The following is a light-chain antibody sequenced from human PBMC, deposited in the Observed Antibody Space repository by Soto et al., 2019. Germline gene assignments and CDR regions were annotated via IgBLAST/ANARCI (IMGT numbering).Light chain of an antibody. CDR2: DAS. J-gene: IGKJ5*01. CDR3: QQRSNWPSIT. CDR1: QSVSSY. Sequence: EIVLTQSPATLSLSPGERATLSCRASQSVSSYLAWYQQKPGQAPRLLIYDASNRATGIPARFSGSGSGTAFPLTISSLEPEDFAVYYCQQRSNWPSITFGQ. V-gene: IGKV3-11*01.